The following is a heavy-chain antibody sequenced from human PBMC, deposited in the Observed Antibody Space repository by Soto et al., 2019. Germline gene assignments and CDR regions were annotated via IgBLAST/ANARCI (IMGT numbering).Heavy chain of an antibody. CDR2: MYYSGRT. CDR3: ARQPYDSSGYYYGA. D-gene: IGHD3-22*01. CDR1: GGSISSSSYY. Sequence: QLQLQESGPGLVKPSETLSLTCTVSGGSISSSSYYWGWIRQPPGKGLEWIGSMYYSGRTYYNPSLKSRVTVAVDTSKNHFSLKLSSVTAADTAMYYCARQPYDSSGYYYGAWGQGTLVTVSS. V-gene: IGHV4-39*01. J-gene: IGHJ5*02.